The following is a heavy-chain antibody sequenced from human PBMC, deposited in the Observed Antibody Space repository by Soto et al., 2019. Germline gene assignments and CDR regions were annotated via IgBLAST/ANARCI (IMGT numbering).Heavy chain of an antibody. Sequence: GGSLRLSCAASGFTFSSYGMHWVRQAPGKGLEWVAVISYDGSNKYYADSVKGRFTISRDNSKNTLYLQMNSLRAEDTAVYYCAKRRYYGSGRNRDYYGMDVWGQGTTVTVSS. CDR2: ISYDGSNK. V-gene: IGHV3-30*18. CDR1: GFTFSSYG. J-gene: IGHJ6*02. D-gene: IGHD3-10*01. CDR3: AKRRYYGSGRNRDYYGMDV.